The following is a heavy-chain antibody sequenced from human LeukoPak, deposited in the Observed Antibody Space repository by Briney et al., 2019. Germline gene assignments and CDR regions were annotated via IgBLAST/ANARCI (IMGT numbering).Heavy chain of an antibody. Sequence: SQTLSLTCALSGDSVSSNSVTWNWIGQSPSRGLEWLGRTYYRSTWYNDYAVSVGGRITVNPDTSHNQFSLNLHSVTPEDTAVYYCARRLPQYDSFAPWGQGILVTVSS. CDR2: TYYRSTWYN. V-gene: IGHV6-1*01. D-gene: IGHD2/OR15-2a*01. J-gene: IGHJ5*02. CDR1: GDSVSSNSVT. CDR3: ARRLPQYDSFAP.